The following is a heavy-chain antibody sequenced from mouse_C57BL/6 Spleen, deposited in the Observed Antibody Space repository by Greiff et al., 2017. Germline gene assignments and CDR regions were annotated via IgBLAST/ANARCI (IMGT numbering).Heavy chain of an antibody. CDR3: ARLDDYGSSYY. Sequence: QVQLQQPGAELVKPGASVKMSCKASGYTFTSYWITWVKQRPGKGLEWIGDIYPGRGSTKYNEKFKSKATLNVDTSSSTVYMQLSRLTSDDSAVYCCARLDDYGSSYYWGQGTTLTVSS. V-gene: IGHV1-55*01. CDR2: IYPGRGST. CDR1: GYTFTSYW. J-gene: IGHJ2*01. D-gene: IGHD1-1*01.